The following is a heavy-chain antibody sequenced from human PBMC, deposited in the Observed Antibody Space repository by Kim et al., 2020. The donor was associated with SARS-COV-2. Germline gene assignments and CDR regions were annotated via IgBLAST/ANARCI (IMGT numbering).Heavy chain of an antibody. CDR2: ISSSSSYT. CDR1: GFTFSDYY. D-gene: IGHD3-22*01. V-gene: IGHV3-11*06. CDR3: ARGSSGYYSFDY. Sequence: GGYLRLSCAASGFTFSDYYMSWIRQAPGKGLEWVSYISSSSSYTNYADSVKGRFTISRDNAKNSLYLQMNSLRAEDTAVYYCARGSSGYYSFDYWGQGTLVTVSS. J-gene: IGHJ4*02.